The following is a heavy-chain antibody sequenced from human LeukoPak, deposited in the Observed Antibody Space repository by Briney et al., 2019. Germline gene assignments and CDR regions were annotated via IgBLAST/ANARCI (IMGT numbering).Heavy chain of an antibody. CDR1: GGSISSSSYF. J-gene: IGHJ4*02. D-gene: IGHD1-26*01. CDR2: IYYSGST. V-gene: IGHV4-39*01. Sequence: PSETLSLTCTVSGGSISSSSYFWGWIRQPPGKGLEWIGSIYYSGSTYYNPSLKSRVTISVDTSKNQFSLKLSSVTAADTAVYYCARSSIIVGATTPFDYWGQGTLVTVSS. CDR3: ARSSIIVGATTPFDY.